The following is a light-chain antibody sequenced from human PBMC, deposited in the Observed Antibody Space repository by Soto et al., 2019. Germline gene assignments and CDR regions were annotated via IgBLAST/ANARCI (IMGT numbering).Light chain of an antibody. CDR2: SND. CDR3: VAWDDRLNGYV. J-gene: IGLJ1*01. V-gene: IGLV1-44*01. Sequence: QSALTQPPSASGTPGQRVTISCPGSSSNIGSNSVNWYQQLPGTAPKLLIYSNDRRPSGVPDRFSGSKSGTSASLAISGLQSEDEADYYCVAWDDRLNGYVFGTGTKVTVL. CDR1: SSNIGSNS.